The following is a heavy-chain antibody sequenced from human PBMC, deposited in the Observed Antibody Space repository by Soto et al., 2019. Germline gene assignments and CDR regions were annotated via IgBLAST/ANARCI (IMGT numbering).Heavy chain of an antibody. Sequence: SETLSLTCTVSGGSISSGGYYWSWIRQHPGKGLEWIGYIYYSGSTYYNPSLKSRVTISVDTSKNQFSLKLSSVTAADTAVYYCARGNGIAVAGGDWFDPWGQGTLVTVSS. CDR2: IYYSGST. CDR3: ARGNGIAVAGGDWFDP. J-gene: IGHJ5*02. V-gene: IGHV4-31*03. CDR1: GGSISSGGYY. D-gene: IGHD6-19*01.